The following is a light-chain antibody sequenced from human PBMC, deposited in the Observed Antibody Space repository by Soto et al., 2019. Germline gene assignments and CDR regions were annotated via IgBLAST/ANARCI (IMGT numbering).Light chain of an antibody. Sequence: QSVLTQPPSASGTPGQRVTISCSGSSSNIGSNTVNWYQQLPGTAPKLLIYNNNQRPSGVPDRFSGSKSGTSASLAISGRQSEDEADYYFAAWDGSLNGVLFGGWTKRTVL. CDR2: NNN. J-gene: IGLJ2*01. CDR3: AAWDGSLNGVL. V-gene: IGLV1-44*01. CDR1: SSNIGSNT.